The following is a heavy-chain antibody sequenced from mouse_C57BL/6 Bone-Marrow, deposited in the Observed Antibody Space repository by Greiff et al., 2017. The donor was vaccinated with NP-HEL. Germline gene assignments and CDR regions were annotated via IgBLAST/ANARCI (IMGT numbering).Heavy chain of an antibody. CDR1: GYTFTDYY. J-gene: IGHJ2*01. CDR2: INPNNGGT. Sequence: VQLQQSGPELVKPGASVKISCKASGYTFTDYYMNWVKQSHGKSLEWIGDINPNNGGTSYNQKFKGKATLTVDKSSSTAYMELRSLTSEDSAVYYCATYYSNYVDYWGQGTTLTVSS. V-gene: IGHV1-26*01. CDR3: ATYYSNYVDY. D-gene: IGHD2-5*01.